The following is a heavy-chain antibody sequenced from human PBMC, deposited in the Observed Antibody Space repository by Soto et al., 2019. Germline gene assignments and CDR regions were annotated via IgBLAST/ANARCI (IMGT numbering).Heavy chain of an antibody. CDR1: GFTFSSYG. D-gene: IGHD3-3*01. Sequence: GGSLRLSCAASGFTFSSYGMHWVRQAPGKGLEWVAVIWYDGSNKYYADSVKGRFTISRDNAKNSVYLQMNSLRVEDTAVYYCARVYDIWSVYYSVASYSYMDAWGKGTAVPVSS. J-gene: IGHJ6*03. CDR3: ARVYDIWSVYYSVASYSYMDA. V-gene: IGHV3-33*01. CDR2: IWYDGSNK.